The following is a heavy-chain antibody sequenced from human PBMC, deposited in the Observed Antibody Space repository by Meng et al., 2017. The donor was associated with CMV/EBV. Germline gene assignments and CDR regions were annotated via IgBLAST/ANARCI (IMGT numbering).Heavy chain of an antibody. V-gene: IGHV4-34*01. D-gene: IGHD6-19*01. CDR1: GGSFSGYY. CDR3: ARGRSGWFTRSPHRNWFDP. Sequence: GSLRLSCAVYGGSFSGYYWSWIRQPPGKGLEWIGEINHSGSTNYNPSLKSRVTISVDTSKNQFFLKLSSVTAADTAVYYCARGRSGWFTRSPHRNWFDPWGQGTLVTVSS. CDR2: INHSGST. J-gene: IGHJ5*02.